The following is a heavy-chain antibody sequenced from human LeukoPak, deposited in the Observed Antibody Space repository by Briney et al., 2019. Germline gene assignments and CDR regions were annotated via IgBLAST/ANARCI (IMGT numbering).Heavy chain of an antibody. J-gene: IGHJ4*02. CDR1: GGSVSGYY. CDR2: VYYSGGT. V-gene: IGHV4-59*02. Sequence: SETLSLTCVVSGGSVSGYYWGWIRQPPGRGLEWIGYVYYSGGTNYNPSLKSRITISVDTSRNQLSLQLSSVTAADTAVYYCARIHRYCSGGACYVLDNWGQGTLVAVSS. CDR3: ARIHRYCSGGACYVLDN. D-gene: IGHD2-15*01.